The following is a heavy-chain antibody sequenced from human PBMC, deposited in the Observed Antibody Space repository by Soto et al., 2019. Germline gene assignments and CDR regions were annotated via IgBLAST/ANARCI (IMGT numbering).Heavy chain of an antibody. CDR1: GGSISSSSYY. J-gene: IGHJ6*02. CDR3: ARVVVSTNYYYYYGLDV. D-gene: IGHD2-15*01. Sequence: PSETLSLTCTVSGGSISSSSYYWGWIRQPPGKGLEWIGSIYYSGSTYYTPSLRSRVTISVDTSKNQFLLKLSSVTAAETAVYYCARVVVSTNYYYYYGLDVWGQGTKVTVSS. V-gene: IGHV4-39*01. CDR2: IYYSGST.